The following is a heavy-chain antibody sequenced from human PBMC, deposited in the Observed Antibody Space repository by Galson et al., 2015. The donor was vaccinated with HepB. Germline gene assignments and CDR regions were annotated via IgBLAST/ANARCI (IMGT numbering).Heavy chain of an antibody. Sequence: SVKVSCKASGYDFASYPVIWVRQARGQGLQYMGWINTSTGRPTYAQGFTGRFVLSLDTSVTAAFLQINNLQTEDTAVYYCARRESAVLDFWGQGAQVVVSS. D-gene: IGHD3-10*01. CDR1: GYDFASYP. V-gene: IGHV7-4-1*02. J-gene: IGHJ4*02. CDR2: INTSTGRP. CDR3: ARRESAVLDF.